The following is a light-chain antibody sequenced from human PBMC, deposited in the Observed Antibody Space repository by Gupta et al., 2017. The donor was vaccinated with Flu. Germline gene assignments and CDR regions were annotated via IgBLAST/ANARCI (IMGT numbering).Light chain of an antibody. V-gene: IGLV3-21*02. CDR3: QVWDSSSEQMV. J-gene: IGLJ2*01. CDR2: HDS. Sequence: SYVLTQPPSASVAPGQTARTTCGGNKIGSKSVHWYQQRPGQAPVLVVFHDSDRPSGIPERFSGSNSGNTATLTISGVEAGDEADYYCQVWDSSSEQMVFGGGTKLTVL. CDR1: KIGSKS.